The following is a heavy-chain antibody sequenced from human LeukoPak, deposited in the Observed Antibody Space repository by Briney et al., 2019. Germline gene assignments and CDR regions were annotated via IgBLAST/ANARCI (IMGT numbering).Heavy chain of an antibody. Sequence: GGSLRLSCAASGFTFSSYSMNWVRQAPGKGLEWVSYISSSSSTIYYADSVKGRFTISRDNAKNSLYLQMNSLRAGDTAVYYCAREGPLYSFDYWGQGTLVTVSS. CDR2: ISSSSSTI. CDR1: GFTFSSYS. D-gene: IGHD2-2*02. J-gene: IGHJ4*02. V-gene: IGHV3-48*01. CDR3: AREGPLYSFDY.